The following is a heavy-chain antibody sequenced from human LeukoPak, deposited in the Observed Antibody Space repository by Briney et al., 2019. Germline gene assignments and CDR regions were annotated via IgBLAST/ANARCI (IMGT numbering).Heavy chain of an antibody. CDR2: ITSSSSTI. D-gene: IGHD4-23*01. CDR3: ARSVGHLDY. J-gene: IGHJ4*02. CDR1: GFTFSIYS. V-gene: IGHV3-48*04. Sequence: GGSLRLSCAASGFTFSIYSMNWVRQAPGKGQEWVSYITSSSSTIYYADSVKGRFTISRDDAKNSVYLQMNSLRAEDTAVYYCARSVGHLDYWGQGTLVTVSS.